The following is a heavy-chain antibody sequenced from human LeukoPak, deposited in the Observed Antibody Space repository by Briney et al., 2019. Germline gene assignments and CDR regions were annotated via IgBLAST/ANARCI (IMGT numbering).Heavy chain of an antibody. D-gene: IGHD1-7*01. V-gene: IGHV4-38-2*01. Sequence: SETLSLTCAVSGYSISSGYYGGWIRRPPGKELEWIGRIYQSGSTYYNPSLKSRVTISVDTSKNKFSLKLSSMTAADTAVYYCAGSNLELWSTNWFDPWGQGTLVTVSS. CDR2: IYQSGST. CDR1: GYSISSGYY. J-gene: IGHJ5*02. CDR3: AGSNLELWSTNWFDP.